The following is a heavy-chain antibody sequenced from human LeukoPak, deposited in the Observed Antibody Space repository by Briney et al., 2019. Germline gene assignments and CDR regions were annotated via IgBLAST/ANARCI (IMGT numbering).Heavy chain of an antibody. V-gene: IGHV4-34*01. CDR3: ARISSSTGYWFDP. CDR1: GGSFSGYY. Sequence: MSSETLSLTCAVYGGSFSGYYWSWIRQPPGKGLEWIGEINHSGSTNYNPSLKSRVTISVDTSKNQFSLKLSSVTAADTAVYYCARISSSTGYWFDPWGQGTLVTVSS. D-gene: IGHD6-6*01. CDR2: INHSGST. J-gene: IGHJ5*02.